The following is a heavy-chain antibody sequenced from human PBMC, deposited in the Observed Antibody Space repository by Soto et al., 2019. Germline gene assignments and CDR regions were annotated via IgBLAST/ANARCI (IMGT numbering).Heavy chain of an antibody. J-gene: IGHJ4*02. CDR2: IYYSGST. D-gene: IGHD6-19*01. CDR3: ARDRAYRSGSYVDY. CDR1: GGSISSVDYY. V-gene: IGHV4-30-4*08. Sequence: PSETMSLTCTVFGGSISSVDYYWSWIRQPPGKGLEWIGYIYYSGSTYYNPSLKSRVTISVDTSKNQFSLKLSSVTAADTAVYYCARDRAYRSGSYVDYWGQGTLVTVSS.